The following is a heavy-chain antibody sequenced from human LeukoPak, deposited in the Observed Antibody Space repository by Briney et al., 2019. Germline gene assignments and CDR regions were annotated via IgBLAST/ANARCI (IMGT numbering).Heavy chain of an antibody. Sequence: SETLSLTCAVYGGSFSGYYWSWIRQPPGKGLEWIGEINHSGSTNYNPSLKSRVTISVDTSKNQFSLKLSSVTAADTAVYYCARRKGVATIHMGYYYYMDVWGKGTTVTVSS. CDR1: GGSFSGYY. J-gene: IGHJ6*03. D-gene: IGHD5-12*01. CDR2: INHSGST. V-gene: IGHV4-34*01. CDR3: ARRKGVATIHMGYYYYMDV.